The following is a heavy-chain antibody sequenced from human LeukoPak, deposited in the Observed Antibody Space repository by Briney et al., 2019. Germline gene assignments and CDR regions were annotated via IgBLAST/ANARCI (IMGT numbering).Heavy chain of an antibody. CDR3: AREPGIAVAGTDY. CDR1: GFTFSSYW. J-gene: IGHJ4*02. V-gene: IGHV3-7*01. Sequence: PGGSLRLSCAASGFTFSSYWMSWVRQAPGKGLEGVANIKQDGSEKYYVDSVKGRFTISRDNAKNSLYLQMNSLRAEDTAVYYCAREPGIAVAGTDYWGQGTLVTVSS. D-gene: IGHD6-19*01. CDR2: IKQDGSEK.